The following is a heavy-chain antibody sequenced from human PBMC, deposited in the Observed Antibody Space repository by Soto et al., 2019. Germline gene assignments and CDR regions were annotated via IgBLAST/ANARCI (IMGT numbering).Heavy chain of an antibody. CDR3: ARMRPTGWHDYYFFGMDL. V-gene: IGHV4-39*01. J-gene: IGHJ6*01. D-gene: IGHD6-19*01. CDR2: IYYSGST. CDR1: GGSISTTGYY. Sequence: SETLSLTCTVSGGSISTTGYYWGWIRQPPGKGLEWIGSIYYSGSTYYNPSLKSRVTISVDTSKNQFSLKLRSVTAADTAVYYCARMRPTGWHDYYFFGMDLWGQGTTVTVSS.